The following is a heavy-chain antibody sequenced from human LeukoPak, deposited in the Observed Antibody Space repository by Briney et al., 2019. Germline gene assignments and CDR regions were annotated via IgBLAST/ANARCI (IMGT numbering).Heavy chain of an antibody. CDR1: GFTFSSYW. J-gene: IGHJ4*02. V-gene: IGHV3-74*01. CDR3: VRVIGGSSGLYHFEY. CDR2: INSDGRTT. Sequence: PGGSLRLSCAASGFTFSSYWMHWVRQPPGKGLEWVSNINSDGRTTNYVDSVKGRFTISRDNTKNNLHLQMNSLRADDTAVYFCVRVIGGSSGLYHFEYWGQGTLVTVSS. D-gene: IGHD3-22*01.